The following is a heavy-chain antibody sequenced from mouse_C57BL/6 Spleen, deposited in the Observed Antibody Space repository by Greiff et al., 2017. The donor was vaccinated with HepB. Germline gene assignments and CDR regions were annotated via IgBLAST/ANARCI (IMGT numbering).Heavy chain of an antibody. Sequence: EVHLVESEGGLVQPGSSMKLSCTASGFTFSDYYMAWVRQVPEKGLEWVANINYDGSSTYYLDSLKSRFIISRDNAKNILYLQMSSLKSEDTATYYCARVYYGHWYFDVWGTGTTVTVSS. CDR2: INYDGSST. D-gene: IGHD1-1*01. CDR3: ARVYYGHWYFDV. J-gene: IGHJ1*03. CDR1: GFTFSDYY. V-gene: IGHV5-16*01.